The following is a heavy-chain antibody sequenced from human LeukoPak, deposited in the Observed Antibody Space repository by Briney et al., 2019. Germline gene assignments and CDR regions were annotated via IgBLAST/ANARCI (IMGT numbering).Heavy chain of an antibody. Sequence: ASVKVSCKASGYTFTSYGISWVRQAPGQGLEWMGWISAYNGNTNYAQKLQGRVTMTTDTSTSTAYMELRSLRSDDTAVYYCAREIPGYYDSYYFDYWGQEPWSPSPQ. CDR2: ISAYNGNT. D-gene: IGHD3-22*01. CDR1: GYTFTSYG. CDR3: AREIPGYYDSYYFDY. V-gene: IGHV1-18*01. J-gene: IGHJ4*01.